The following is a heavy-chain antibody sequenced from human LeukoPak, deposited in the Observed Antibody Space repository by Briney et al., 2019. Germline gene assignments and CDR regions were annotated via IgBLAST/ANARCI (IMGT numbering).Heavy chain of an antibody. Sequence: GGSLRLSCAASGFTFSSYWMSWVRQAPGKGLEWVANIKQDGSEKYYVDSVKGRFTISRDNSKNTLYLQMNSLRAEDTAVYYCAKDATTVTSDYWGQGTLVTVSS. D-gene: IGHD4-17*01. CDR3: AKDATTVTSDY. CDR1: GFTFSSYW. CDR2: IKQDGSEK. V-gene: IGHV3-7*03. J-gene: IGHJ4*02.